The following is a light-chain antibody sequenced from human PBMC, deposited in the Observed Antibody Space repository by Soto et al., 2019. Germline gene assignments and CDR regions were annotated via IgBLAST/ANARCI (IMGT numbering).Light chain of an antibody. CDR3: QQYNNWLRT. Sequence: IVWTHSPATLSFSPGERATLSFRASQSVSSYLAWYQQKPGQAPRLLIYDASNRATGIPARFSGSGSGTEFTLTISSLQSEDFGVYYCQQYNNWLRTFGQGTKVDIK. CDR2: DAS. J-gene: IGKJ1*01. V-gene: IGKV3-15*01. CDR1: QSVSSY.